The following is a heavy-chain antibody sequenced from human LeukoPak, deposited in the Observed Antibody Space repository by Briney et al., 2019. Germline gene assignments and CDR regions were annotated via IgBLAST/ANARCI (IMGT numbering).Heavy chain of an antibody. J-gene: IGHJ4*02. CDR3: ASEINGFWSGYFN. CDR2: ISGSGGTT. V-gene: IGHV3-23*01. D-gene: IGHD3-3*01. CDR1: GFTFSTYA. Sequence: GGSLRLSCAASGFTFSTYAMSWVRQAPGKGLEWVSAISGSGGTTYYADSVKGRFTISRDNSKNTLYLQMNSLRAEDTAVYYCASEINGFWSGYFNWGQGTLVTVSS.